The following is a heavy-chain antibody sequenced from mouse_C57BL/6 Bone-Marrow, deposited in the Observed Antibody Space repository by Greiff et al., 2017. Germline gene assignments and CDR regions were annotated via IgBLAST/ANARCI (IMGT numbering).Heavy chain of an antibody. J-gene: IGHJ2*01. Sequence: VQGVESGAELARPGASVKLSCKASGYTFTSYGISWVKQRTGQGLEWIGEIYPRSGNTYYNEKFKGKATLTADKSSSTAYMELRSLTSEDSAVXFCARGDSYYFDYWGQGTTLTVSS. CDR3: ARGDSYYFDY. CDR1: GYTFTSYG. CDR2: IYPRSGNT. V-gene: IGHV1-81*01.